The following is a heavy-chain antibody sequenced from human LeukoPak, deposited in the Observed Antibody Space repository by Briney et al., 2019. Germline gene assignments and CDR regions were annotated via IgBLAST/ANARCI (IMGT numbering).Heavy chain of an antibody. J-gene: IGHJ5*02. CDR3: ASHPSQYSSSWYNWFDP. V-gene: IGHV3-21*01. CDR1: GFTFSSYS. D-gene: IGHD6-13*01. Sequence: PGGSLRLSCAASGFTFSSYSMNWVRQAPGKGLERVSSISSSSSYIYYADSVKGRFTISRDNAKNSLYLQMNSLRAEDTAVYYCASHPSQYSSSWYNWFDPWGQGTLVTVSS. CDR2: ISSSSSYI.